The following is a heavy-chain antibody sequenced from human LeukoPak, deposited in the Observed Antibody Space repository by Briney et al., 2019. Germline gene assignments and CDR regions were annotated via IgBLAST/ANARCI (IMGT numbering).Heavy chain of an antibody. J-gene: IGHJ3*02. CDR1: GYTFSDYY. CDR2: INPNSGGI. D-gene: IGHD3-10*01. V-gene: IGHV1-2*02. CDR3: ARDRSTMVRGENFAFDI. Sequence: ASVKVPCKASGYTFSDYYMHWVRQAPGQALEWMGWINPNSGGINYAQRFQGSVTMTRDTSLSTAYMELSRLRSDDTAVYYCARDRSTMVRGENFAFDIWGQGTMVTVSS.